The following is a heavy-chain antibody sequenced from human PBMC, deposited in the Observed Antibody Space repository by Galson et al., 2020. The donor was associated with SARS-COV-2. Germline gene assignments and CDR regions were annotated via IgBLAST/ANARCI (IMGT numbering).Heavy chain of an antibody. CDR1: RDSISGSRYY. CDR3: ARDSLGATWYPSIHFDS. V-gene: IGHV4-39*07. Sequence: SETLSLTCTVSRDSISGSRYYWGWLRQPPGKGLEWIATIHYIGSTYYNPSLKSRVTISIDTSKNQFSLKLSSVTDADTAVYFCARDSLGATWYPSIHFDSWGQGNLVTVSS. D-gene: IGHD6-13*01. CDR2: IHYIGST. J-gene: IGHJ4*02.